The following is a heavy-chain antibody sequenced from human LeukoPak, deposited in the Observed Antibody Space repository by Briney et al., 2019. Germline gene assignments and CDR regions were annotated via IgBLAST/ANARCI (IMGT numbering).Heavy chain of an antibody. J-gene: IGHJ6*03. CDR1: GGSISSGSYY. CDR3: ARDEYYYGSGSSPMNV. CDR2: IYTSGST. V-gene: IGHV4-61*02. D-gene: IGHD3-10*01. Sequence: PSETLSLTCTVSGGSISSGSYYWSWIRQPAGKGLESFGRIYTSGSTHYNPSLKRRVTISVDTSKNQFSLKLSSVTAADTAVYYCARDEYYYGSGSSPMNVWGKGTTVTISS.